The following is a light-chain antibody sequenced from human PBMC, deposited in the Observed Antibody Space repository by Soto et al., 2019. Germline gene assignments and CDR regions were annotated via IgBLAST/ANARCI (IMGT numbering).Light chain of an antibody. J-gene: IGLJ1*01. CDR2: EGS. CDR1: SSDVGSYNL. Sequence: QSALPQPASVSGSPGQSFTIACTGKSSDVGSYNLVSWYQQHPGKAPKLMIYEGSKRPSGVSNRFSGSKSGNTASLTISGFQAEDEADYYCCSYAGSSLYVFGTGTKVTVL. V-gene: IGLV2-23*01. CDR3: CSYAGSSLYV.